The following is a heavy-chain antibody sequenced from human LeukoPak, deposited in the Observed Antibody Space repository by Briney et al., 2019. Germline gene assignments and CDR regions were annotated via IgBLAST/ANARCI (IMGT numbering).Heavy chain of an antibody. CDR3: ARLTTTAVAGTPFDY. CDR1: GGSISSYY. J-gene: IGHJ4*02. V-gene: IGHV4-59*01. CDR2: IYYSGST. D-gene: IGHD6-19*01. Sequence: PSETLSLTCTVSGGSISSYYWSWIRQPPGKGLEWIGHIYYSGSTNYNPSLKSRVTISVDTSKNQFSLKLSSVTAADTAVYYCARLTTTAVAGTPFDYWGQGTLVTVSS.